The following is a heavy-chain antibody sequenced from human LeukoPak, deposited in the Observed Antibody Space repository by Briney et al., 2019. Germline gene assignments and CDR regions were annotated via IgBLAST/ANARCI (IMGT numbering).Heavy chain of an antibody. Sequence: SETLSLTCTVSGGSISSYYWSWIRQPPGKGLEWIGHIYYDGSTNYNPSLKSRVTISVDTSKNQFSLNLSSVTAADTAVYYCARGAVAGKMSWFDPWGQGTLVTVSS. CDR2: IYYDGST. V-gene: IGHV4-59*01. CDR3: ARGAVAGKMSWFDP. D-gene: IGHD6-19*01. J-gene: IGHJ5*02. CDR1: GGSISSYY.